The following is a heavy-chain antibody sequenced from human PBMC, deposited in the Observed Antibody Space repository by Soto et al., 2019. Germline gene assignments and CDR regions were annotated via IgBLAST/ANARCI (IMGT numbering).Heavy chain of an antibody. Sequence: GESLKISCTGSGYSFAGYWITWVRQKPGKGLDCMGRIDPSDSQTYYSPSFRGHVTISVTKSITTVFLQWSSLRASDTAMYYCAIQIYDSDTGPNFQYYFDSWGQGTPVTVSS. D-gene: IGHD3-22*01. CDR3: AIQIYDSDTGPNFQYYFDS. V-gene: IGHV5-10-1*01. J-gene: IGHJ4*02. CDR1: GYSFAGYW. CDR2: IDPSDSQT.